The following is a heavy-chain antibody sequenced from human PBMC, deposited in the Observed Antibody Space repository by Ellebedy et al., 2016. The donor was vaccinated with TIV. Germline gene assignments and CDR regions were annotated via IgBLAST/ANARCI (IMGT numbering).Heavy chain of an antibody. V-gene: IGHV3-23*01. CDR1: GFTFSDYA. J-gene: IGHJ4*02. D-gene: IGHD6-19*01. CDR2: ITGSGDRI. Sequence: GGSLRLSXVGSGFTFSDYALHWVRQAPGKGLDWVSSITGSGDRIYYADSVRGRFTISRDNSKNTLFLQMNSLRAEDTAVYYCARVTAQIAVPDYWGQGTLVTVSS. CDR3: ARVTAQIAVPDY.